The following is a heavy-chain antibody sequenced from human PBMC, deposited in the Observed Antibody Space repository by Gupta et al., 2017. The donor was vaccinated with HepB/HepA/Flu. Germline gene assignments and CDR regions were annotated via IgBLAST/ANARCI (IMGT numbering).Heavy chain of an antibody. Sequence: EVQLLESGGGLVQPGESLRLSCAASGFIFRNYSMSWVRQAPGKGLEWVSSIGGSGGSTYYTDSVKGRFSVSRDDSKNTLYLQMNSPRAEDTATYYCARGQQLLNWGQGTLVTVSP. CDR3: ARGQQLLN. CDR2: IGGSGGST. V-gene: IGHV3-23*01. CDR1: GFIFRNYS. J-gene: IGHJ4*02. D-gene: IGHD6-13*01.